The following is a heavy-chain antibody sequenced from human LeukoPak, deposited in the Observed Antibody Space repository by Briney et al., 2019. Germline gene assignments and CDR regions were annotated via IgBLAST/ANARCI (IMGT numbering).Heavy chain of an antibody. J-gene: IGHJ4*02. V-gene: IGHV3-48*01. CDR1: GFAVNTYD. CDR3: AGYGVYPY. D-gene: IGHD5/OR15-5a*01. Sequence: GGSLRLSCAASGFAVNTYDMHWVRQAPGEGPQWIAYFGISGSIYYADSVRGRFTISRDSAKNSLYLQMNGLRVDDTAIYYCAGYGVYPYWGQGTPVTVSS. CDR2: FGISGSI.